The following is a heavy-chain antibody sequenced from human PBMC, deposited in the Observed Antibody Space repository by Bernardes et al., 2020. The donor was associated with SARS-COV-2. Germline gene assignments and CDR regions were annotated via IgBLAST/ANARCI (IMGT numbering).Heavy chain of an antibody. CDR2: TSWNSSRT. Sequence: GGSLTLSCAASGFTPADVAMHWVRHPPANGLEWVSGTSWNSSRTGHAASVKGRFTISRDNAKNSLYLQMNSLRPDDTALYYCAKDYATGELGIAVEGYCGHWGQGTLVTVSS. CDR1: GFTPADVA. V-gene: IGHV3-9*02. CDR3: AKDYATGELGIAVEGYCGH. J-gene: IGHJ4*02. D-gene: IGHD6-19*01.